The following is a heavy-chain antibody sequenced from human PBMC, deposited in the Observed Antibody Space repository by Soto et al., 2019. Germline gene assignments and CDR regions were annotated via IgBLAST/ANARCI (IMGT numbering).Heavy chain of an antibody. Sequence: SETLSLTCTVSGGSISSSSYYWGWIRQPPGKGLEWIGSIYYSGSTYYNPSLKSRVTISVDTSKNQFSLKLSSVTAADTAVYYCARGRGAVAGPRPFQHWGQGTLVTVSS. D-gene: IGHD6-19*01. J-gene: IGHJ1*01. CDR1: GGSISSSSYY. CDR3: ARGRGAVAGPRPFQH. CDR2: IYYSGST. V-gene: IGHV4-39*01.